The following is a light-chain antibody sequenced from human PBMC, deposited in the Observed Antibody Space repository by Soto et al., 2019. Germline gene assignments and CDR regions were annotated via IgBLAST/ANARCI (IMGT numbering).Light chain of an antibody. CDR3: PSYDSSLSGSEV. CDR2: GNS. Sequence: QSVLTQPPSVSGAPGQRVTISCTGSSSNIGAGYDVHWYQQLPGTAPKLLIYGNSNRRSGVPDRFSGSKSGTSASLAITGLQAEDEADYYCPSYDSSLSGSEVFGTGTKVTVL. J-gene: IGLJ1*01. V-gene: IGLV1-40*01. CDR1: SSNIGAGYD.